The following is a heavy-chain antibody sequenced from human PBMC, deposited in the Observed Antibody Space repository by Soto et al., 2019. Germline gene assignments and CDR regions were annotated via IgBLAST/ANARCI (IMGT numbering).Heavy chain of an antibody. CDR2: ISGSGGNT. CDR3: AKGIYSGYGPFDY. J-gene: IGHJ4*02. CDR1: GFTFSSYG. D-gene: IGHD5-12*01. V-gene: IGHV3-23*01. Sequence: GGSLRLSCAASGFTFSSYGMHWVRQAPGKGLEWVSAISGSGGNTYYADSVKGRFTISRDNSKNTLYLQMNSLRAEDTAVYYCAKGIYSGYGPFDYWGQGTLVTVSS.